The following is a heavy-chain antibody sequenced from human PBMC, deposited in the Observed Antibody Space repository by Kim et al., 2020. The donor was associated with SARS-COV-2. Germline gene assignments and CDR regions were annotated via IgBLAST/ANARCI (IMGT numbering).Heavy chain of an antibody. Sequence: SETLSLTCAVYGGSFNGYYWSWIRQPPGKGLEWIGEINHSGSTNYNPSLKSRVTIAVDTSKNQFYLKLSSVTAADTAVDYCAGPNRRPGSYASGTYYNYFYHVIDVGGQGPAVTVSS. D-gene: IGHD3-10*01. CDR1: GGSFNGYY. CDR3: AGPNRRPGSYASGTYYNYFYHVIDV. CDR2: INHSGST. V-gene: IGHV4-34*01. J-gene: IGHJ6*02.